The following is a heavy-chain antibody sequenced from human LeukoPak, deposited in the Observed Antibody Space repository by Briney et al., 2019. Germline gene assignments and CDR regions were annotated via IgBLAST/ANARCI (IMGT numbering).Heavy chain of an antibody. Sequence: SETLSLTCTVSGGSISSYYWSWLRQPPGKGLEWIGNIYYSGSTNYNPSLKSRVTISVDTSKNQFSLKLSSVTAADTAVYYCARDRWGYNQGYYYYYMDVWGKGTTVTVSS. J-gene: IGHJ6*03. CDR2: IYYSGST. V-gene: IGHV4-59*01. D-gene: IGHD5-18*01. CDR1: GGSISSYY. CDR3: ARDRWGYNQGYYYYYMDV.